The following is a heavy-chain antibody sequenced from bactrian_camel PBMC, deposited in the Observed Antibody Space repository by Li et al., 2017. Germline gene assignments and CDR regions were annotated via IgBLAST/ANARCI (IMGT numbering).Heavy chain of an antibody. V-gene: IGHV3S63*01. D-gene: IGHD2*01. Sequence: HVQLVESGGGSVQAGGSLTLSCTASGSPYALRNCAAWFRQAPGKAREGVATICDRDRLTYYADSVKGRASISQDNTENTVYLQMDSLKPEDTAKYYCAAHRKPELTREEALTQWYFDEAAYNYWGQGTQVTVS. CDR1: GSPYALRNC. CDR2: ICDRDRLT. J-gene: IGHJ4*01. CDR3: AAHRKPELTREEALTQWYFDEAAYNY.